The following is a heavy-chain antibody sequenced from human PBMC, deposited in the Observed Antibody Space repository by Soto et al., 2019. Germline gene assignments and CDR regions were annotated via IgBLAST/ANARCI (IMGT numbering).Heavy chain of an antibody. CDR3: TRQYLGCFDP. CDR1: GGSGIDTSYY. D-gene: IGHD2-2*01. CDR2: IYFNGNT. J-gene: IGHJ5*02. Sequence: SETLSLTCNVAGGSGIDTSYYWGWIRQSPVKGLEWIANIYFNGNTYYNPSLKSRVTISLDTSKNQFSLKLTSVTAADTAVYYCTRQYLGCFDPWGQGALVTVSS. V-gene: IGHV4-39*01.